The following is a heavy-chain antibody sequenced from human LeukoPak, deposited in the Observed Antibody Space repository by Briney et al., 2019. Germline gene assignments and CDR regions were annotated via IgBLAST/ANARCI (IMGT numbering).Heavy chain of an antibody. V-gene: IGHV4-34*01. CDR3: ARGLPFTIVLMVYGNWFDP. CDR1: GGSFSGYY. D-gene: IGHD2-8*01. CDR2: INHSGST. J-gene: IGHJ5*02. Sequence: SSETLSLTCGVYGGSFSGYYWSWIRQPPGKGLEWIGEINHSGSTNYNPSLKSRVTISVDTSKNQFSLKLSSVTAADTAVYYCARGLPFTIVLMVYGNWFDPWGQGTLVTVSS.